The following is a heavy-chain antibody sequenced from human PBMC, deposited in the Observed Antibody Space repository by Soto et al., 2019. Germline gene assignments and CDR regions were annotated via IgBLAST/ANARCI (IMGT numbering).Heavy chain of an antibody. CDR1: GYSFTNFW. V-gene: IGHV5-51*01. CDR2: IYPGDSDT. J-gene: IGHJ4*02. Sequence: PGESLKISCKGSGYSFTNFWVGWVRQLPGKGLEWMGIIYPGDSDTRYSPSFQGQVTISADNSISVAYLQWSSLKASDTAMYYCARSSYNSGYSLYWGQGTLVNVSS. D-gene: IGHD3-22*01. CDR3: ARSSYNSGYSLY.